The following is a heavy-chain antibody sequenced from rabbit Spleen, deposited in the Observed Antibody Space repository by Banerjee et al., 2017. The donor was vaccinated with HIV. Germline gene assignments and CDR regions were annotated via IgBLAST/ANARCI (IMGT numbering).Heavy chain of an antibody. CDR3: ARDSGTSFSSYGMDL. D-gene: IGHD4-1*01. Sequence: EQLEESGGGLVKPEGSLTLTCTASGFSFSSSYYSCWVRQPPGKGLEWIACVGSGGFTYYANWAKGRFTISKTSSTTVTLQMTSLTVADTATYFCARDSGTSFSSYGMDLWGPGTLVTVS. CDR1: GFSFSSSYY. J-gene: IGHJ6*01. CDR2: VGSGGFT. V-gene: IGHV1S45*01.